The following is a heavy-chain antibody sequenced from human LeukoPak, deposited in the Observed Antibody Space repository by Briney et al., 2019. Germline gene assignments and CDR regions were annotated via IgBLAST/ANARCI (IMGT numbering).Heavy chain of an antibody. CDR2: IYYTGST. CDR3: ARDRGRSGYDSDYYYYYMDV. CDR1: GGSISTYY. D-gene: IGHD3-3*01. J-gene: IGHJ6*03. V-gene: IGHV4-59*01. Sequence: SETLSLTCTVSGGSISTYYWSWIRQPPGKGLEWIGYIYYTGSTNYNPSFKSRVTISLDMSKYQFSLKLSSVTAADTAVYYCARDRGRSGYDSDYYYYYMDVWGKGTMVTVSS.